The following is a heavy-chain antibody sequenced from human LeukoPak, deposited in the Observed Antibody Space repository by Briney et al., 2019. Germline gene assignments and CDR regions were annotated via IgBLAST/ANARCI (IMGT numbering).Heavy chain of an antibody. V-gene: IGHV1-3*01. CDR2: INAGNGNT. Sequence: ASVKVSCKASGYTFTSYAMYWVRQAPGQRLERMGWINAGNGNTKYSQKFQGRVTITRDTSASTAYMELSRLRSDDTAVYYCARMGYCSGGSCYSHYYYGMDVWGQGTTVTVSS. CDR1: GYTFTSYA. CDR3: ARMGYCSGGSCYSHYYYGMDV. J-gene: IGHJ6*02. D-gene: IGHD2-15*01.